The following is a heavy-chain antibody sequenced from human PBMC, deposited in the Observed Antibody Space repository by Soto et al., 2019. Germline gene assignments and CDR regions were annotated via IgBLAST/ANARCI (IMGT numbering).Heavy chain of an antibody. CDR1: GFTFSSCA. V-gene: IGHV3-23*01. CDR3: AKDGDMVRAPDYYYYMDV. Sequence: GGSLRLSCAASGFTFSSCAMSWVRQAPGKGLEWVSGISGSGGTTYYADSVKGRFTTSRDNAKNSLYLQMNSLRAEDTALYYCAKDGDMVRAPDYYYYMDVWGKGTTVTVSS. J-gene: IGHJ6*03. D-gene: IGHD3-10*01. CDR2: ISGSGGTT.